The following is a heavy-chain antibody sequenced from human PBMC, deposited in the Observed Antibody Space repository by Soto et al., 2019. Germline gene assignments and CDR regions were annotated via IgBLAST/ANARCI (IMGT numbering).Heavy chain of an antibody. CDR2: IRSKANSYAT. Sequence: GGSLRLSCAASGFTFSGSAMHWVRQASGKGLEWVGRIRSKANSYATAYAASVKGRFTISRDDSKNTAYLQMNSLKTEDTAVYYCTRLAYCGGDCYYGMDVWGQGTTVTVSS. J-gene: IGHJ6*02. CDR3: TRLAYCGGDCYYGMDV. D-gene: IGHD2-21*01. CDR1: GFTFSGSA. V-gene: IGHV3-73*01.